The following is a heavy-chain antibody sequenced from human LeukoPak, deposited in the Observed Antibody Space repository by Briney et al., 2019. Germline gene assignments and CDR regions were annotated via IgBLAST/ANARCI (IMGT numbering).Heavy chain of an antibody. CDR2: ITGDCKYI. D-gene: IGHD3-16*01. CDR3: AREGNDYYYDQ. J-gene: IGHJ4*02. Sequence: GGSLRLSCAASGIIFKTYTMTWVRQAPGKGLEWVSSITGDCKYITYADSVKGRFTISRDNAKNSLYLQVASLRGDDTATYYCAREGNDYYYDQWGQGTLVTVSP. V-gene: IGHV3-21*01. CDR1: GIIFKTYT.